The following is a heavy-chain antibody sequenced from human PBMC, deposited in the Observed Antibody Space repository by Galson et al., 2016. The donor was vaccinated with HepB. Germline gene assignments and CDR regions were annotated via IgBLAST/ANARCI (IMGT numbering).Heavy chain of an antibody. Sequence: SGAEVKKPGESLRISCKGSGYSFTSYWISWVRQMPGKGLEWMGRIDPSDSYTNYSPSFQGHVTLSADKSSTTAYLQWSSLKASDTAMYYCARHGEVTTVTTYFDSWGQGTLVTVSS. V-gene: IGHV5-10-1*01. J-gene: IGHJ4*02. CDR2: IDPSDSYT. CDR3: ARHGEVTTVTTYFDS. D-gene: IGHD4-17*01. CDR1: GYSFTSYW.